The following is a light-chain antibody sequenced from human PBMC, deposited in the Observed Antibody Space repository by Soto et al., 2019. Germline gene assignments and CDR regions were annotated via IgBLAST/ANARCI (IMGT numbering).Light chain of an antibody. Sequence: QSALTQPASVSGSPGQSITISCTGTSSDVGGYDFVSWYQQHPGEAPKLINFELAGRPSGVSNRFSGSKSGNTASLTISGLQAEDEADYYCSSYTSSFTYVFGTGTKVTVL. CDR2: ELA. J-gene: IGLJ1*01. CDR3: SSYTSSFTYV. CDR1: SSDVGGYDF. V-gene: IGLV2-14*01.